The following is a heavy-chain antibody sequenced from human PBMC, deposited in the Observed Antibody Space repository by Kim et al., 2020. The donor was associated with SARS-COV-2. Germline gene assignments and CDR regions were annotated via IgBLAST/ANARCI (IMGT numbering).Heavy chain of an antibody. CDR2: IYPGDSDT. J-gene: IGHJ4*02. CDR1: GYSFTSYW. V-gene: IGHV5-51*01. CDR3: ARLGRAVKDTFGGVIVTDY. Sequence: GESLKISCKGYGYSFTSYWIGWVRQMPGKGLEWMGIIYPGDSDTRYSPSFQGQVIISADKSISTAYLQWSSLKASDTAMYYCARLGRAVKDTFGGVIVTDYWGQGTLVNVSS. D-gene: IGHD3-16*02.